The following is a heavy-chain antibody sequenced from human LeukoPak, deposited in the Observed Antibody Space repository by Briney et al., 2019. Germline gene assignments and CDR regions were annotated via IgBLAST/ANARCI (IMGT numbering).Heavy chain of an antibody. D-gene: IGHD5-24*01. V-gene: IGHV4-4*02. CDR3: ATQGWLQSEYYFDH. CDR2: IYHSGNT. CDR1: GVSISSSNW. J-gene: IGHJ4*02. Sequence: SGTLSLTCAVSGVSISSSNWWTRVRQPPGKGLEWIGKIYHSGNTIYNPSLKSRLAVSVDKSKNQFSLRLTSVTAADTAVYYCATQGWLQSEYYFDHWGQGTLVTVSS.